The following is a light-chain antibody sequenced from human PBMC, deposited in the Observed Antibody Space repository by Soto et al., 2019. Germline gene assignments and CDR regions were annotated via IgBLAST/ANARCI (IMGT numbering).Light chain of an antibody. J-gene: IGKJ4*01. CDR1: RYITNY. CDR2: AAS. CDR3: HQYNNFPLT. Sequence: DIQMTQSPSSLSASVGDTVTITCRASRYITNYVAWFQHRPGQAPKSLIYAASSLHSGVPSRFVGSGSGTDFTLTITGLQPDDFATYYCHQYNNFPLTFGGGTKVEIK. V-gene: IGKV1-16*01.